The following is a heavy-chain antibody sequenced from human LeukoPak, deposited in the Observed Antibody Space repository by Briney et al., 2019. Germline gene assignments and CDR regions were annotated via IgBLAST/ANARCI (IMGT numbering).Heavy chain of an antibody. CDR3: ARVGELLRFPYLYMDV. V-gene: IGHV3-7*01. J-gene: IGHJ6*03. Sequence: GGSLRLSSAASGFTFSNYWMTWVRQTPGKGLEWVANIKQDGIEKYSVDSVKGRFTISRDNAKNSLYMQMNSLRAEDTAVYYCARVGELLRFPYLYMDVWGKGTTVSVCS. CDR1: GFTFSNYW. D-gene: IGHD1-7*01. CDR2: IKQDGIEK.